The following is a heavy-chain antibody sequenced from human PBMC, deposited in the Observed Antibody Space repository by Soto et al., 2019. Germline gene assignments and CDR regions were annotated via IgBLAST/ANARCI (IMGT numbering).Heavy chain of an antibody. J-gene: IGHJ6*03. CDR1: GFTFSSYN. V-gene: IGHV3-48*01. Sequence: EVQLVASGGGLVQPGGSLRLSCAASGFTFSSYNMNWVRQAPGKGLEWISDISLSSSTIFYADSVKGRFTISRDNGKNSLYLEMNSLRAEDTAVYYCARDSRNYYYYMDVWGKGTTVTVSS. CDR2: ISLSSSTI. CDR3: ARDSRNYYYYMDV.